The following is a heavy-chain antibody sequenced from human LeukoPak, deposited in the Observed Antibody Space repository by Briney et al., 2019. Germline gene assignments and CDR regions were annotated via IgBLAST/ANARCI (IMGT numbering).Heavy chain of an antibody. Sequence: QPGRSLRLSCAASGFTFSNYGMHWVRQAPGKGLEWVAVVSSDVVTKYYADSVKGRFTISRDNAKNSLYLQMNSLRAEDTAVYYCTRVGSSGSVDYWGQGTLVTVSS. J-gene: IGHJ4*02. CDR2: VSSDVVTK. CDR1: GFTFSNYG. V-gene: IGHV3-30*03. CDR3: TRVGSSGSVDY. D-gene: IGHD1-1*01.